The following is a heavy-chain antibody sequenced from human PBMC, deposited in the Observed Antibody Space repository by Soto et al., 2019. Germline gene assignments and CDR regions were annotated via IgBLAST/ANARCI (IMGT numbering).Heavy chain of an antibody. J-gene: IGHJ4*02. Sequence: QVQLVQSGAEVKKPGASVKVSCKASGYTFTSYGISWVRQAPGQGLEWMGWISAYNGHTTYAQKLQVRVTMTTDTTTSTAYLELRSLRSDEAAVYYCARRDSPLDYGGQGTLVTVSS. CDR3: ARRDSPLDY. D-gene: IGHD2-21*02. CDR2: ISAYNGHT. CDR1: GYTFTSYG. V-gene: IGHV1-18*01.